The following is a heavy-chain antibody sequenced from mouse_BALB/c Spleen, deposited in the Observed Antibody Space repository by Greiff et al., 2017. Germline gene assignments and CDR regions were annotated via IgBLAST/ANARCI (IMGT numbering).Heavy chain of an antibody. Sequence: DVMLVESGGGLVQPGGSMKLSCVASGFTFSNYWMNWVRQSPEKGLEWVAEIRLKSNNYATHYAESVKGRFTISRDDSKSSVYLQMNNLRAEDTGIYYCTAAPGTGFAYWGQGTLVTVSA. J-gene: IGHJ3*01. V-gene: IGHV6-6*02. D-gene: IGHD2-14*01. CDR2: IRLKSNNYAT. CDR3: TAAPGTGFAY. CDR1: GFTFSNYW.